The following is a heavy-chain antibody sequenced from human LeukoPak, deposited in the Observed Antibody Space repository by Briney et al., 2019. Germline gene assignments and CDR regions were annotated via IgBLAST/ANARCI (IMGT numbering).Heavy chain of an antibody. D-gene: IGHD3-9*01. CDR3: ARNTHYDILTGYYYDAFDI. V-gene: IGHV4-59*01. CDR1: GGAISSYY. Sequence: SGTLALTGTVSGGAISSYYWSWIRQPPGKGLDWIGYIYYSGSTNYNPSLRSRVTISVDTSKNQFSLKLSSVTAADTAVYYCARNTHYDILTGYYYDAFDIWGQGTMVTVSS. CDR2: IYYSGST. J-gene: IGHJ3*02.